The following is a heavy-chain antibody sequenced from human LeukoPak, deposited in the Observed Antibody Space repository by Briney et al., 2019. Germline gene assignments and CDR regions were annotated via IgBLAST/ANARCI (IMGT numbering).Heavy chain of an antibody. CDR1: GYTLTELS. D-gene: IGHD5-12*01. CDR3: ATDPSSGYDTDY. J-gene: IGHJ4*02. CDR2: FDPEDGET. V-gene: IGHV1-24*01. Sequence: ASVKVSCKVSGYTLTELSMHWVRQAPGKGLEWMGGFDPEDGETIYAQKFQGRVTMTEDTSTDTAYMELSSLRSGDTAVYYCATDPSSGYDTDYWGQGTLVTVSS.